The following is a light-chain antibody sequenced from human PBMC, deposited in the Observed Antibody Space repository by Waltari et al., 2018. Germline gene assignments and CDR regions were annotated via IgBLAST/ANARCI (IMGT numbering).Light chain of an antibody. V-gene: IGLV10-54*04. J-gene: IGLJ3*02. CDR3: SAWDSSLSAWL. CDR1: NNNVGYQG. Sequence: QAGLTQPPSVSKGLRQTATLPCTGNNNNVGYQGAAWLQQHQGHPPKLLSYRDNNRPSGISERFSASRSGNTASLTITGLQPEDEADYYCSAWDSSLSAWLFGGGTKLTVL. CDR2: RDN.